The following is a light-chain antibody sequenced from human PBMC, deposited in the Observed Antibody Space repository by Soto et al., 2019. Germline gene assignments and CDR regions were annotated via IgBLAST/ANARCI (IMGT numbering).Light chain of an antibody. CDR2: INTDGSH. CDR3: QTWGTGINWV. Sequence: QPVLTQSPSASASLGASVKLTCTLSSGHSNYAIAWHQQQPEKGPRYLMKINTDGSHIKGGGIPERFSGSSSGAERYLIISSLQSEDEAEYCCQTWGTGINWVFGGGTKVTVL. J-gene: IGLJ3*02. V-gene: IGLV4-69*01. CDR1: SGHSNYA.